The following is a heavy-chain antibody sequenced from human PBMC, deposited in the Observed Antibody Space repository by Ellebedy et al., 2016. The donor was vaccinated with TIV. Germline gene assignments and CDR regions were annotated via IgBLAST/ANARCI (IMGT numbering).Heavy chain of an antibody. V-gene: IGHV1-8*01. D-gene: IGHD2-21*02. CDR1: GYTFPSYD. J-gene: IGHJ6*02. CDR3: ARALLRPSNYYGLDV. CDR2: MTPNNGHT. Sequence: AASVKVSCKASGYTFPSYDIQCVRQATGQGLEWMGSMTPNNGHTGYAQKFQGRVTMTMSTSISTAYMELSSLDSEDTAVYYCARALLRPSNYYGLDVWGQGTTVTVSS.